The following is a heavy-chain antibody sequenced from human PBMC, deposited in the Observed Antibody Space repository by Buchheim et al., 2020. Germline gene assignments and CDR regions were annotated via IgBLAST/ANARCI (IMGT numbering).Heavy chain of an antibody. CDR2: IYHSGST. CDR1: GGSISSGGYS. D-gene: IGHD2-15*01. Sequence: QLQLQESGSGLVKPSQTLSLTCAVSGGSISSGGYSWSWIRQPPGKGLEWIGYIYHSGSTYYNPSLKSRVTIPVDRSKNQFSLKLSSVTAADTAVYYCAREVALNCSGGSCSRYYFDYWGQGTL. J-gene: IGHJ4*02. CDR3: AREVALNCSGGSCSRYYFDY. V-gene: IGHV4-30-2*01.